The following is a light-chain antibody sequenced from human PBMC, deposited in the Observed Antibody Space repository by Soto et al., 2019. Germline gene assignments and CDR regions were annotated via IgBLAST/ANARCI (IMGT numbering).Light chain of an antibody. CDR1: HRVSSY. CDR3: QQYNNWPLT. CDR2: GTS. V-gene: IGKV3-15*01. Sequence: EIVMTQSLATLSVSPGERATLSCRASHRVSSYLAWYQQKPGQAPRLLIYGTSTRATGIPARFSGSGSGTEFTLTITSLQSEDFAVYYCQQYNNWPLTFGGGTKVDI. J-gene: IGKJ4*01.